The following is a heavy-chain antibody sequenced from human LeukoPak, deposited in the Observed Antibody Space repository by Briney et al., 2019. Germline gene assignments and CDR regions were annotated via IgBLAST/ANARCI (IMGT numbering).Heavy chain of an antibody. J-gene: IGHJ5*02. Sequence: SVKVSCKASGGTFSSYAISWVRQAPGQGLEWMGGIIPIFGTANYAQKFQGRVTITADESTSTAYMELSNLRSEDTAVYYCARIFDIVVVPAGRGWFDPWGQGTLVSVSS. CDR3: ARIFDIVVVPAGRGWFDP. CDR2: IIPIFGTA. CDR1: GGTFSSYA. V-gene: IGHV1-69*01. D-gene: IGHD2-2*01.